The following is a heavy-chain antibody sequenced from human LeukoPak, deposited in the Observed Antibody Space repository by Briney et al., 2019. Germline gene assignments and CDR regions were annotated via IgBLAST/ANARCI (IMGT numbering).Heavy chain of an antibody. CDR1: GVSISSGSYY. CDR3: ALNLGYCSSTSCYDFDY. D-gene: IGHD2-2*01. V-gene: IGHV4-61*10. CDR2: NNHSGST. J-gene: IGHJ4*02. Sequence: PSETLSLTCTVSGVSISSGSYYWRWIRQTAGKGLEWIGENNHSGSTNYNPSLKSRITISVDTSKNQFSLKLSSVTAAATAVYYCALNLGYCSSTSCYDFDYWGQGTLVTVSS.